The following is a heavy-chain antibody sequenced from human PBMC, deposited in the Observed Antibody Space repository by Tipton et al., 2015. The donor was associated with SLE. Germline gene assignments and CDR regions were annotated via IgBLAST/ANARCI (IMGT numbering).Heavy chain of an antibody. CDR2: IYPADSDT. CDR1: GNSFTNYW. Sequence: VQLVQSGAEVKKPGESLKISCKGSGNSFTNYWIGWVRQLPGKGLEWMGVIYPADSDTRYGPSFQGHVTISADTSSDTAYLQWSSLKASDSAMYYCARRPSGYFPFETWGQGTLVTVSS. D-gene: IGHD5-12*01. J-gene: IGHJ5*02. CDR3: ARRPSGYFPFET. V-gene: IGHV5-51*03.